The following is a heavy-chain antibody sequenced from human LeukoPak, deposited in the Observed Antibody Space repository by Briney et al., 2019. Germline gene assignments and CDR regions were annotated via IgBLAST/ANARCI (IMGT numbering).Heavy chain of an antibody. J-gene: IGHJ3*01. V-gene: IGHV1-2*02. CDR1: GYTFTGYY. Sequence: ASVKVSCKASGYTFTGYYMHWVLQAPGQGLECMGWINPNSGGTNYAQKFQGRVTMTRDTSISTAYMELSRLRSDDTAVYFCARDLTCSSTSCSSLWGQGTMVTVSS. CDR2: INPNSGGT. CDR3: ARDLTCSSTSCSSL. D-gene: IGHD2-2*01.